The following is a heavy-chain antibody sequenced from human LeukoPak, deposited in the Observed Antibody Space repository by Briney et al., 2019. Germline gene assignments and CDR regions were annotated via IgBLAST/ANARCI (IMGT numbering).Heavy chain of an antibody. D-gene: IGHD6-13*01. Sequence: GGSLRLSCAASGFTVSSNYMTWVRQAPGKGLEWVSVIYSGGSTYYADSVKGRFTISRDNSKNTLFLQMNSLRAEDTAVYYCARRVPIALAGNPTGWFDPWGQGTLVTVSS. CDR2: IYSGGST. CDR1: GFTVSSNY. J-gene: IGHJ5*02. V-gene: IGHV3-53*01. CDR3: ARRVPIALAGNPTGWFDP.